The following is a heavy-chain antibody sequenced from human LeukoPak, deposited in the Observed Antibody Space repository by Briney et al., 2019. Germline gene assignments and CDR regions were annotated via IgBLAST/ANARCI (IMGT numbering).Heavy chain of an antibody. D-gene: IGHD3-16*01. CDR2: VNPNSGGT. CDR1: GYTFTAYY. Sequence: ASVKVSCKASGYTFTAYYILWVRQAPGQGLEWMGWVNPNSGGTKYAQKFQGRVNITRDTSTATGFMELTGLKSDDTAVYFCARFLGAGNTFAPGGQGPLVPVPS. CDR3: ARFLGAGNTFAP. J-gene: IGHJ5*02. V-gene: IGHV1-2*02.